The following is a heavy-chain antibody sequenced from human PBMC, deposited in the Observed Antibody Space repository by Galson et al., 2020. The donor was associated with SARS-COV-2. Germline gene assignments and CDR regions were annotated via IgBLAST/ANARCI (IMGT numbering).Heavy chain of an antibody. CDR1: VFTFSSYA. Sequence: GESLKISCAASVFTFSSYAMHWVRQAPGKGLEWVAVISYDGSNKYYADSVKGRFTISRDNSKNTLYLQMNSLRAEDTTVYYCARDLIANYGMDVWGQGTTVTVSS. CDR2: ISYDGSNK. J-gene: IGHJ6*02. V-gene: IGHV3-30-3*01. D-gene: IGHD3-16*01. CDR3: ARDLIANYGMDV.